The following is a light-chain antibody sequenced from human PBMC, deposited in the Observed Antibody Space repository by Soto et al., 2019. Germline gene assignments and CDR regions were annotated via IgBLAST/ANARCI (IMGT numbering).Light chain of an antibody. Sequence: EVVLTQSPATLSLSPGERATLSCRASENVRTFVDWYQQKPGQAPRLLIYGASNRATGIPARFSGSGSGTDFTLTMSNLEPEDFAVYYCQQHSHWPPWTFGHGTKVDIK. CDR1: ENVRTF. J-gene: IGKJ1*01. CDR3: QQHSHWPPWT. V-gene: IGKV3-11*01. CDR2: GAS.